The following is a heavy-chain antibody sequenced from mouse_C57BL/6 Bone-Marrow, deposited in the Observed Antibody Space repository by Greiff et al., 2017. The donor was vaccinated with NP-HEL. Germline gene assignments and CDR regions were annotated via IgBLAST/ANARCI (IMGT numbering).Heavy chain of an antibody. V-gene: IGHV1-61*01. Sequence: VQLQQPGAELVRPGSSVKLSCKASGYTFTSYWMDWVKQRPGQGLEWIGNIYPSDSETHYNQKFKDKATLTVDKSSSTAYMQLSSLTSEDSAVDYCARRVYFDYWGQGTTLTVSS. J-gene: IGHJ2*01. CDR3: ARRVYFDY. CDR1: GYTFTSYW. CDR2: IYPSDSET.